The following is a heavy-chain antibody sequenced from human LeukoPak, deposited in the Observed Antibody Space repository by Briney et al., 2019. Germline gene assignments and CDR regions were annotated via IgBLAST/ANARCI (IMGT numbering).Heavy chain of an antibody. CDR2: INPSGGST. Sequence: GASVKVSCKASGYTFTSYYMHWVRQAPGQGLEWMGIINPSGGSTSHAQKFQGRVTMTRDTSTSTVYMELSSLRSEDTAVYYCARDLVGAQSRDYWGQGTLVTVSS. D-gene: IGHD1-26*01. CDR3: ARDLVGAQSRDY. V-gene: IGHV1-46*03. CDR1: GYTFTSYY. J-gene: IGHJ4*02.